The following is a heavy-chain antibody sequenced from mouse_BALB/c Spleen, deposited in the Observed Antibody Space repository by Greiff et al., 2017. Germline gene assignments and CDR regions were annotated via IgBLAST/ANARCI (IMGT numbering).Heavy chain of an antibody. CDR3: AKDDVYYAMDY. Sequence: VQLQQSGPELVKPGASVKMSCKASGYTFTSYVMHWVKQKPGQGLEWIGYINPYNDGTKYNEKFKGKATLTSDKSSSTAYMELSSLTSEDSAVYYCAKDDVYYAMDYWGQGTSVTVSS. V-gene: IGHV1-14*01. CDR2: INPYNDGT. CDR1: GYTFTSYV. J-gene: IGHJ4*01.